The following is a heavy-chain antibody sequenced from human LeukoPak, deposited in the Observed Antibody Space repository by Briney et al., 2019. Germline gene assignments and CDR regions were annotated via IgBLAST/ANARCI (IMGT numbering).Heavy chain of an antibody. CDR3: AKDSDYGDYVKYFQH. D-gene: IGHD4-17*01. J-gene: IGHJ1*01. CDR1: GFTFSSYG. Sequence: GGSLRLSCAASGFTFSSYGMSWVRQAPGKGLEWVSAISGSGGSTYYADSVKGRFTISRDNSKNTLYLQMNSLRAEDTAVYYCAKDSDYGDYVKYFQHWGQGTLVTVSS. CDR2: ISGSGGST. V-gene: IGHV3-23*01.